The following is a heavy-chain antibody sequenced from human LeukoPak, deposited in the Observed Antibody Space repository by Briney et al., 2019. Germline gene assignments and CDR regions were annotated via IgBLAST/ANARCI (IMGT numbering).Heavy chain of an antibody. CDR2: IYHSGST. CDR1: GGSISNRYW. J-gene: IGHJ4*02. V-gene: IGHV4-4*02. Sequence: PSGTLSLTCAVSGGSISNRYWWSWVRQPPGKGLEWIGEIYHSGSTNYNLSLKSRVTISVDTSKNQFSLKLSSVTAADTAVYYCASSSGAAAASSFDYWGQGTLVTVSS. CDR3: ASSSGAAAASSFDY. D-gene: IGHD6-13*01.